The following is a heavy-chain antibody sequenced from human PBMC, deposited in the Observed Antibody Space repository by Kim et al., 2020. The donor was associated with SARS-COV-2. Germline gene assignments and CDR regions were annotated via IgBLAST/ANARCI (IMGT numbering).Heavy chain of an antibody. V-gene: IGHV4-31*03. Sequence: SETLSLTCTVSGGSISSGGYYWSWIRQHPGKGLEWIGYIYYSGSTYYNPSLKSRVTISVDTSKNQFSLKLSSVTAADTAVYYCGKLGGGYSSWAFDIWGQGTMVTVSS. CDR1: GGSISSGGYY. D-gene: IGHD5-18*01. CDR3: GKLGGGYSSWAFDI. J-gene: IGHJ3*02. CDR2: IYYSGST.